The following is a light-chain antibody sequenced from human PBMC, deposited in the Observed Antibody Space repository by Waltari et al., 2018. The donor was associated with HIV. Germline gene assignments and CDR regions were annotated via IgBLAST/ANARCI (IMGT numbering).Light chain of an antibody. V-gene: IGKV3-20*01. CDR2: SAS. CDR3: QHYVNSLT. CDR1: QSVNDNS. J-gene: IGKJ3*01. Sequence: EIVLTQWPSTLSLSPGDRAPLSCRASQSVNDNSLAWYQQKPGQAPRPLVYSASTRVSGIPDRFSGSGSGTDFTLTITRLEPEDFAIYYCQHYVNSLTFGPGTKVDLK.